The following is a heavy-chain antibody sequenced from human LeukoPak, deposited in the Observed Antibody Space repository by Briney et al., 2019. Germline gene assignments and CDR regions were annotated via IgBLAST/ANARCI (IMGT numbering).Heavy chain of an antibody. V-gene: IGHV1-2*06. Sequence: GASVKVSCKASGDTFTVYYMHWVRQAPGQGLEWMRRINPDTGGTDYAQKFQGRVTMTRDTSITTAYMELSRLRSDDTAVYYCARAGWTDAFDIWGQGTMVTVSS. CDR2: INPDTGGT. D-gene: IGHD3/OR15-3a*01. CDR1: GDTFTVYY. CDR3: ARAGWTDAFDI. J-gene: IGHJ3*02.